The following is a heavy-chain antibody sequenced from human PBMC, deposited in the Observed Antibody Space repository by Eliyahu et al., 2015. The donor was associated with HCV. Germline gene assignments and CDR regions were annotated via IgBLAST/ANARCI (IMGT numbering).Heavy chain of an antibody. V-gene: IGHV4-31*03. CDR3: ARGGAYSSPGDY. CDR1: GGSISSGGYY. Sequence: QVQLQESGPGLVKPSQTLSLTCTVSGGSISSGGYYWSWIRQHPGKGLEWIGYIYYTGTTYYNPSLKSRISISVDTSKNQFSLKLSSVTAADTAVYYCARGGAYSSPGDYWGQGTLVTVSS. CDR2: IYYTGTT. J-gene: IGHJ4*02. D-gene: IGHD6-13*01.